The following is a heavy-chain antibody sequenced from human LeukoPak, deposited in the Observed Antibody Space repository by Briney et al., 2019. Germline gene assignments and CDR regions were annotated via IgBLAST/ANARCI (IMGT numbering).Heavy chain of an antibody. CDR2: IYPGDSDT. J-gene: IGHJ4*02. V-gene: IGHV5-51*01. Sequence: GESLKISSKGSGYSFTSYWIGWVRQMPGKGLEWMGIIYPGDSDTRYSPSFQGQVTISADKSISTAYLQWSSLKASDTAMYYCARWYYYDSSGYQPFDYWGQGTLVTVSS. D-gene: IGHD3-22*01. CDR3: ARWYYYDSSGYQPFDY. CDR1: GYSFTSYW.